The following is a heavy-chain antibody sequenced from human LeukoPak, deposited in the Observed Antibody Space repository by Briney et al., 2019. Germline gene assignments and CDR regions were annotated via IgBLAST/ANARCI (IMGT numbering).Heavy chain of an antibody. CDR2: TYYRSKWYN. CDR1: GDSVSSNSAA. CDR3: ARTPTYCGGDCYYFDP. Sequence: SQTLSLTCAISGDSVSSNSAAWNWIRQSPSRGLEWLGRTYYRSKWYNDYAVSVKSRITINPDTSKNQFSLKLSSVTAADTAMYFCARTPTYCGGDCYYFDPWGQGTLVTVSS. J-gene: IGHJ5*02. V-gene: IGHV6-1*01. D-gene: IGHD2-21*02.